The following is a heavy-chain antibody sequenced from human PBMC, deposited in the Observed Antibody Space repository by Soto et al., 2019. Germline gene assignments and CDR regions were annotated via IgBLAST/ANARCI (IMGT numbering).Heavy chain of an antibody. D-gene: IGHD4-17*01. CDR1: GGSFSNYY. Sequence: QMQLQESGPGLVKASETLSLTCSVSGGSFSNYYWGWIRQAPGKGLEWIGSIYNSGTTNYNPSLKSRVIISIESFKSQFSLRLNSVTVADSAVYYCASGAPSRYWGQGVLVTVSS. V-gene: IGHV4-4*08. CDR3: ASGAPSRY. CDR2: IYNSGTT. J-gene: IGHJ4*02.